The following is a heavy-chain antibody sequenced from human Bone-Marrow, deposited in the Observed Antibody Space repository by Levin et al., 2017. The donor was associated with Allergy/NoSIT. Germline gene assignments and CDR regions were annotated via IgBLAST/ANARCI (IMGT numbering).Heavy chain of an antibody. CDR3: ARDLAENGGRVYQFDK. CDR1: GFSFDDHA. CDR2: ITWNSGNI. D-gene: IGHD2-8*01. J-gene: IGHJ4*02. V-gene: IGHV3-9*01. Sequence: SCAASGFSFDDHAMHWVRLTPGKALEWVSAITWNSGNINYAESVKGRFTVSRDNAKNSLYLEMNRLRVEDTAVYYCARDLAENGGRVYQFDKWSQGTLVTVTS.